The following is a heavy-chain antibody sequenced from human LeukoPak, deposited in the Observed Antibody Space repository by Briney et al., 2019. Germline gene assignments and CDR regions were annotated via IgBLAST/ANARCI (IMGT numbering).Heavy chain of an antibody. CDR2: IYYSGST. Sequence: ASETLSLTCTVSGGSISSSSYYWSWIRQPPGKGLEWIGYIYYSGSTNYNPSLKSRVTISVDTSKNQFSLKLSSVTAADTAVYYCARERVYSGYGDAFDIWGQGTMVTVSS. CDR1: GGSISSSSYY. CDR3: ARERVYSGYGDAFDI. V-gene: IGHV4-61*01. D-gene: IGHD5-12*01. J-gene: IGHJ3*02.